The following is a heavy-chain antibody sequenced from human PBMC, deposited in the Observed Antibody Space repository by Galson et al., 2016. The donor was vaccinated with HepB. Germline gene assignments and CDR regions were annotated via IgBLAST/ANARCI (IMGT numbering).Heavy chain of an antibody. CDR3: VSGYDAHAYGY. V-gene: IGHV3-74*01. D-gene: IGHD2-15*01. CDR1: GFTFTVYW. Sequence: SLRLSCAAFGFTFTVYWMYWVRQAPGKGLVLVSHINLDGSTTTYADSVKGRFTISRDNARNTLDLQMDSLRAEDTAVYYCVSGYDAHAYGYWGQGTLVTVSS. J-gene: IGHJ4*02. CDR2: INLDGSTT.